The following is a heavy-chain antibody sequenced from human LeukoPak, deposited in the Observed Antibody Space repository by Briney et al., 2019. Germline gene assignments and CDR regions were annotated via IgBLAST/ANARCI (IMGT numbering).Heavy chain of an antibody. J-gene: IGHJ4*02. Sequence: SETLSLTCTVSGGSISTYYGNWIRQAPGKGLEWIGYIYYSGSTNYNPSLKSRVAMSVDTSRNQFSLKLSSVTAADAAVYYCARGYPWGYYFDYWGQGTLVTVSS. CDR2: IYYSGST. CDR3: ARGYPWGYYFDY. D-gene: IGHD3-16*01. CDR1: GGSISTYY. V-gene: IGHV4-59*01.